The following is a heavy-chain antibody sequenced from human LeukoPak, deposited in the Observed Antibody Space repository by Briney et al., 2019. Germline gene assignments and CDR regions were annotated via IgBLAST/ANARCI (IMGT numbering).Heavy chain of an antibody. CDR1: GGSISSGDYY. V-gene: IGHV4-30-4*08. CDR3: ARGTCSGGNCYGWFDP. D-gene: IGHD2-15*01. Sequence: SETLSLTCTVSGGSISSGDYYWSWIRQPPGKGLEWIGYTYYTGSTYYNPSLKSRVTISVDTSKNQFSLKLSSVTAADMAVYYCARGTCSGGNCYGWFDPWGQGTLVTVSS. J-gene: IGHJ5*02. CDR2: TYYTGST.